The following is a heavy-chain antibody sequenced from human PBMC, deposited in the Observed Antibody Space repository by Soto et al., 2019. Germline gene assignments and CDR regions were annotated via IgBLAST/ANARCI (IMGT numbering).Heavy chain of an antibody. CDR1: GYSFTGYY. J-gene: IGHJ4*02. Sequence: HEHLVQSGAEVKRPGASLKVSCKASGYSFTGYYIHWVRQAPGQGLEWMGWINPDSGATNYPKNFQGRVTLTSDTSLSTASMDLTSLTSDETAVYSCARGDYGTGGYPFPYFDYWGQGTLVIVSS. V-gene: IGHV1-2*02. CDR3: ARGDYGTGGYPFPYFDY. CDR2: INPDSGAT. D-gene: IGHD2-8*02.